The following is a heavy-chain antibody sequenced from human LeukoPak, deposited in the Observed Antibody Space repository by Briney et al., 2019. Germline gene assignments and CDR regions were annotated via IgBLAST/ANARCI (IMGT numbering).Heavy chain of an antibody. CDR2: ISSNGGST. V-gene: IGHV3-64*01. D-gene: IGHD2-15*01. CDR1: GFTFSSYA. Sequence: RAGGSLRLSCAASGFTFSSYAMHWVRQAPGKGLEYVSAISSNGGSTYYANSVKGRFTISRDNSKNTLYLQMGSLRAEDMAVYYCARVPAEHAFDIWGQGTMVTVSS. CDR3: ARVPAEHAFDI. J-gene: IGHJ3*02.